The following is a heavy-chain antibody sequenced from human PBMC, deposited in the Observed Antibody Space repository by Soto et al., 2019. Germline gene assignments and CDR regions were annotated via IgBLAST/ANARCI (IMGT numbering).Heavy chain of an antibody. CDR3: ARVGIQLWLERGYYDYGMDV. CDR2: ISYDGSNK. D-gene: IGHD5-18*01. Sequence: QVQLVESGGGVVQPGRSLRLSCAASGFTFSSYAMHWVRQAPGKGLEWVAVISYDGSNKYYADSVKGRFTISRDNSKNTLYLQMNSLRAEDTAVYYCARVGIQLWLERGYYDYGMDVWGQGTTVTVSS. V-gene: IGHV3-30-3*01. J-gene: IGHJ6*02. CDR1: GFTFSSYA.